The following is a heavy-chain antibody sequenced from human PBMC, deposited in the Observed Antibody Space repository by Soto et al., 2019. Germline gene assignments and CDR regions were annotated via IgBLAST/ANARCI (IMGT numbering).Heavy chain of an antibody. J-gene: IGHJ5*02. CDR1: GGSISSSSYY. Sequence: ASETLSLTCTVSGGSISSSSYYWGWIRQPPGKGLEWIGSIYYSGSTYYNPSLKSRVTISVDTSKNQFSLKLSSVTAADTAVYYCARHYDFWSGPSGNWFDPWGQGTLVTVSS. CDR2: IYYSGST. CDR3: ARHYDFWSGPSGNWFDP. D-gene: IGHD3-3*01. V-gene: IGHV4-39*01.